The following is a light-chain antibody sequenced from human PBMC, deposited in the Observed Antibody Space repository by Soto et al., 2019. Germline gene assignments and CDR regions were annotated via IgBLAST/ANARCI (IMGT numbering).Light chain of an antibody. V-gene: IGKV3-20*01. CDR2: GAS. CDR3: QQYGSSLT. CDR1: QSVSSSY. J-gene: IGKJ4*01. Sequence: EIVLTQSPGTLSLSPGERVTLSCRASQSVSSSYLAWYQQKPGQAPRLLIYGASSRATGIPDRFSGSGSGTDFTLTSSRLEPEDCAVYYCQQYGSSLTLGGGTKVEIK.